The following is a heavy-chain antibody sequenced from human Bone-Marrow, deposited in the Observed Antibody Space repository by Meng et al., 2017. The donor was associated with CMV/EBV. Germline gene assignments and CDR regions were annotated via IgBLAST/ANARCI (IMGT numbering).Heavy chain of an antibody. D-gene: IGHD3-3*01. CDR1: GYTFTSYD. V-gene: IGHV1-46*01. CDR2: INPSGGST. CDR3: ARTHYDFWSGTNNWFDP. Sequence: ASVKVSCKASGYTFTSYDINWVRQATGQGLEWMGIINPSGGSTSYAQKFQGRVTMTRDTSTSTVYMELSSLRSEDTAVYYCARTHYDFWSGTNNWFDPWGQGTLVTVPS. J-gene: IGHJ5*02.